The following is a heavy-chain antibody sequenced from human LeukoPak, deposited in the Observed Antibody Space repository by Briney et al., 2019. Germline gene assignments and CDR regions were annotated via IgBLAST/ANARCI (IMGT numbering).Heavy chain of an antibody. CDR2: INPNRGGT. V-gene: IGHV1-2*02. CDR3: ARAVDIVVVPAAPFDP. CDR1: GYTFTRYY. J-gene: IGHJ5*02. D-gene: IGHD2-2*03. Sequence: ASVKVSCKASGYTFTRYYMHWVRQAPGQGLEWMGWINPNRGGTNYAQKCQGRVTMTRDTSISTAYMELSRLRSDDTAVYYCARAVDIVVVPAAPFDPWGQGTLVTVSS.